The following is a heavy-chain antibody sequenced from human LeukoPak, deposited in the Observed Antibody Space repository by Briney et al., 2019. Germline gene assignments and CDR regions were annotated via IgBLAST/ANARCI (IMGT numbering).Heavy chain of an antibody. Sequence: SETLSLTCAVSGGSISSGGYSWSWIRQPPGKGLEWIGYIYHSGSTYYNPSLKSRVTISVDRSKNQFSLKLSSVTAADTAVSYCAREYYYYGMDVWGQGTTVTVSS. CDR2: IYHSGST. CDR3: AREYYYYGMDV. J-gene: IGHJ6*02. CDR1: GGSISSGGYS. V-gene: IGHV4-30-2*01.